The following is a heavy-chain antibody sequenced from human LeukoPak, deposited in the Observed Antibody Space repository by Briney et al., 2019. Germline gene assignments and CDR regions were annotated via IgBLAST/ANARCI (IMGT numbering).Heavy chain of an antibody. J-gene: IGHJ6*02. CDR3: ARASVTSWKYGMDV. CDR1: GFTFSSHA. CDR2: VSSNGGTT. Sequence: PGGSLRLSCVAFGFTFSSHAMHWVRQAPGKGLEYVSVVSSNGGTTYYASSVKGRFTISRDNSKNTLYLQMGSLRPEDMSVYYCARASVTSWKYGMDVWGQGTTVTVSS. V-gene: IGHV3-64*01. D-gene: IGHD4-17*01.